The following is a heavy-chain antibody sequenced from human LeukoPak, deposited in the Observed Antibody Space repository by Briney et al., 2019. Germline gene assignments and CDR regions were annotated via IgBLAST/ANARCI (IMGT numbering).Heavy chain of an antibody. V-gene: IGHV3-30*02. D-gene: IGHD3-10*01. CDR3: AKDSPTPGAFDY. J-gene: IGHJ4*02. CDR1: GFTFSSYG. CDR2: IRYDGSNK. Sequence: GGSLRLSCAASGFTFSSYGMHWVRQAPGKGLEWVAFIRYDGSNKYYADSVKGRFTISRDNSKNTLYLQMNSLRAEDTAVYYCAKDSPTPGAFDYWGRGTLVTVSS.